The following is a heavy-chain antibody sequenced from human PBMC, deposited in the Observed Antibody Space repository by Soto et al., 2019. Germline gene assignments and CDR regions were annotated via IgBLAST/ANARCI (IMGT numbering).Heavy chain of an antibody. CDR1: GFTFYRKA. J-gene: IGHJ4*02. Sequence: GGSLRLSCAASGFTFYRKAMSWVRQAPGKGLEWVSIISDNGGYTYYADSVKGRFTISRDNSKNTLYLQMNSLRAEDTAVCYCARDGIGGTVFRGYLDYWGRGTVVTVSS. D-gene: IGHD1-7*01. CDR3: ARDGIGGTVFRGYLDY. V-gene: IGHV3-23*01. CDR2: ISDNGGYT.